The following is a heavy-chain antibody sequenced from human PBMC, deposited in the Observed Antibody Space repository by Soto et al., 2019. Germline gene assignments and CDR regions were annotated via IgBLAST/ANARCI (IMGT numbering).Heavy chain of an antibody. CDR1: GFTFSSYA. V-gene: IGHV3-23*01. CDR3: AQGELYHYYYYMDV. D-gene: IGHD1-26*01. J-gene: IGHJ6*03. CDR2: ISGSGGST. Sequence: EVQLLESGGGLVQPGGSLRLSCAASGFTFSSYAMSWVRQAPGKGLEWVSAISGSGGSTYYADSVKGRFTISRDNSKNTLYLQMNSLRAEDTAVYYCAQGELYHYYYYMDVWGKGTTVTVSS.